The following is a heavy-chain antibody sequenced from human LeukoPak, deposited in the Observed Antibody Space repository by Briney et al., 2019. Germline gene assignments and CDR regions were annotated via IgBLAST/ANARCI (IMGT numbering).Heavy chain of an antibody. V-gene: IGHV3-53*01. J-gene: IGHJ4*02. D-gene: IGHD5-18*01. CDR2: IYSGGST. Sequence: GGSLRLSCAASGFTVSSNYMSWVRQAPGKGLEWVSVIYSGGSTFYADSVKGRFTISRDNSKSTLYLQMNSLRAEDTAVYYCARGSGYIYGYDYWGQGTLVTVSS. CDR1: GFTVSSNY. CDR3: ARGSGYIYGYDY.